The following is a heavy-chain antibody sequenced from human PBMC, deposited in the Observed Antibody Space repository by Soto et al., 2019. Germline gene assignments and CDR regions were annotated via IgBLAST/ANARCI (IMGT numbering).Heavy chain of an antibody. Sequence: QVQLQEWGPGLVKPSQTLSLTCTVSGGSIRNGDYYWGLIRQPPGKGLEWIGYVYYSGTTYSHPSLKSRVTISVDTSENEFSLRLSSVTAADTAVYYCVTVNLVGAAYYFDYWGPGTLVTVSS. CDR1: GGSIRNGDYY. J-gene: IGHJ4*02. CDR2: VYYSGTT. D-gene: IGHD1-26*01. CDR3: VTVNLVGAAYYFDY. V-gene: IGHV4-30-4*01.